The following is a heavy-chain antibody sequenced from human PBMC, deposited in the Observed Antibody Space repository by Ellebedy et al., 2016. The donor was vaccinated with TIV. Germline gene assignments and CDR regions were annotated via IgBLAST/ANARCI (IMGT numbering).Heavy chain of an antibody. CDR2: IKSKPDGGTT. Sequence: GESLKISCAAAGFTFSNAWMNWVRQAPGKGLEWVGRIKSKPDGGTTDYAAPVKGRFTISRDDSKNTVYLQMNSLKIDDTAIYYCATGGYFLDYWGQGTLVTVSS. CDR3: ATGGYFLDY. CDR1: GFTFSNAW. J-gene: IGHJ4*02. V-gene: IGHV3-15*01.